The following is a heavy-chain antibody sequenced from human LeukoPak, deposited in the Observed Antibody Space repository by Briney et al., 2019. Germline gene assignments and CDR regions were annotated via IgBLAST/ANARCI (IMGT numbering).Heavy chain of an antibody. J-gene: IGHJ4*02. CDR1: GYTFTSYA. V-gene: IGHV7-4-1*02. CDR3: ATKWELSHFDY. D-gene: IGHD1-26*01. CDR2: INTNTGNP. Sequence: ASVKVSCKASGYTFTSYAMNWVRQAPGQGLEWMGWINTNTGNPTYAQGFTGRFVFSLDTSVSTAYLQVSGLKAEDTAVYYCATKWELSHFDYWGQGTLVTVSS.